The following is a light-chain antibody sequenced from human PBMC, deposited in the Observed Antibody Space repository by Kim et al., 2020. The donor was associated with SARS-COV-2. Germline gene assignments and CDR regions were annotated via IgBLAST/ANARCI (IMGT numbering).Light chain of an antibody. Sequence: ASVVLVVPLPCRALQVISHYFPWYQRKPGRPPTLLIYDASGLQSGVPSRFSGSRSGTDFTLTINILQPDDVGTYYCQQYDSVPWTFGQGTKVDIK. J-gene: IGKJ1*01. CDR3: QQYDSVPWT. CDR1: QVISHY. CDR2: DAS. V-gene: IGKV1-27*01.